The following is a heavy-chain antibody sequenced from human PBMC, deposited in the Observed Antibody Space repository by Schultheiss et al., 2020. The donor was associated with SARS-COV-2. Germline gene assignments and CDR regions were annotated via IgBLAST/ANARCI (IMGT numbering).Heavy chain of an antibody. Sequence: SETLSLTCAVYGGSFSGYYWSWIRQPPGKGLEWIGYIYYSGSTNYNPSLKSRVTISVDTSKNQFSLKLSSVTAADTAVYYCARIVGATNFWFDPWGQGTLVTVSS. V-gene: IGHV4-59*08. CDR1: GGSFSGYY. J-gene: IGHJ5*02. CDR2: IYYSGST. CDR3: ARIVGATNFWFDP. D-gene: IGHD1-26*01.